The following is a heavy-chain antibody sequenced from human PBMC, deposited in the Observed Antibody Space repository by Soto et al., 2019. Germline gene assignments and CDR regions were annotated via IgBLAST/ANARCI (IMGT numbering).Heavy chain of an antibody. CDR2: IRSKAYGGTT. CDR1: GFTFGDYA. J-gene: IGHJ6*02. CDR3: GLYGYYDVFTGYYPWDYYYGMDV. V-gene: IGHV3-49*04. Sequence: PGGSLRLSCTASGFTFGDYAISWVRQAPGKGRGGGGFIRSKAYGGTTEYAASVKGRFTISRDDSKSIAYLQMNSLKTEDTTVDYCGLYGYYDVFTGYYPWDYYYGMDVWGQGTTVTVSS. D-gene: IGHD3-9*01.